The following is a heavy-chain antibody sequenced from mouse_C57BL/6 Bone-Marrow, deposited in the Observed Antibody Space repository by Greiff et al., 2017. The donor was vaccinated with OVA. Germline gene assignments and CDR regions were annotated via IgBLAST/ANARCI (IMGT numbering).Heavy chain of an antibody. V-gene: IGHV5-12*01. CDR3: ARHTGYDGGFAY. CDR1: GFTFSDYY. Sequence: DVQLQESGGGLVQPGGSLELSCAASGFTFSDYYMYWVRQTPEKRLEWVAYISNGGGSTYYPDTVKGRFTISRDNAKNTLYLPMSRLKSEDTAMYYCARHTGYDGGFAYWGQGTLVTVSS. D-gene: IGHD2-2*01. J-gene: IGHJ3*01. CDR2: ISNGGGST.